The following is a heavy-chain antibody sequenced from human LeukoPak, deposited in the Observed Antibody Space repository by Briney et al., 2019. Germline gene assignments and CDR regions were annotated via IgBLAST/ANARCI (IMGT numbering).Heavy chain of an antibody. D-gene: IGHD3-10*01. CDR3: ARDYNC. Sequence: GGSLRLSCSASGFTFTDYYMSWIRQAPGKGLEWVSYISPSGTVIYYGDSVKGRFTISRDNAKKSLYLQMNSLRAEDTAVYYCARDYNCWCQGTLVTVAS. V-gene: IGHV3-11*01. J-gene: IGHJ4*02. CDR1: GFTFTDYY. CDR2: ISPSGTVI.